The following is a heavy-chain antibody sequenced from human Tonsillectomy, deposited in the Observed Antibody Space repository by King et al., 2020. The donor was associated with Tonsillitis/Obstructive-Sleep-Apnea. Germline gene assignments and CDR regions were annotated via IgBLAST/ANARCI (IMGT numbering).Heavy chain of an antibody. V-gene: IGHV4-59*01. CDR3: ARDNYDFWSGYFVSPNYYYYMDV. D-gene: IGHD3-3*01. CDR1: GGSISSYY. CDR2: IYYSGST. J-gene: IGHJ6*03. Sequence: VQLQESGPGLVKPSETLSLTCTVSGGSISSYYWSWIRQPPGKGLEWIGYIYYSGSTNYNPSLKSRVTISVDTSKNQFSRKRSSVTAADTAVYYCARDNYDFWSGYFVSPNYYYYMDVWGKGTTVTVSS.